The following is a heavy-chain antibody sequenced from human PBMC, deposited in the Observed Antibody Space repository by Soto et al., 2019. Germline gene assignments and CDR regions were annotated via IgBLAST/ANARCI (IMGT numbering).Heavy chain of an antibody. CDR1: GGSISSGGYY. CDR3: ARESVVVSPVFDY. D-gene: IGHD2-21*01. Sequence: QVQLQESGPGLVKPSQTLSLTCTVSGGSISSGGYYWSWIRQHPGKGLEWIGYIYYSGSTYYNPSLKCRVTISVDASKHQCSLKLSSVTAADTAVYYCARESVVVSPVFDYWGQGTLVTVSS. J-gene: IGHJ4*02. V-gene: IGHV4-31*03. CDR2: IYYSGST.